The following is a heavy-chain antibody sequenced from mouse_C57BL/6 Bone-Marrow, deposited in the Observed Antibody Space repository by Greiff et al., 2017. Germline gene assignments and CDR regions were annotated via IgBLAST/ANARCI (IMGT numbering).Heavy chain of an antibody. Sequence: QVQLQQPGAELVKPGASVTMSCKASGYTFTSYWITWVKQRPGQGLEWIGAIYPGSGSTNYNEKFKSKATLTVDTSSSTAYMQLSSLTSEDSAVYYCARSDYCGSGYWFAYWGQGTLVTVSA. CDR1: GYTFTSYW. D-gene: IGHD1-1*01. CDR2: IYPGSGST. J-gene: IGHJ3*01. CDR3: ARSDYCGSGYWFAY. V-gene: IGHV1-55*01.